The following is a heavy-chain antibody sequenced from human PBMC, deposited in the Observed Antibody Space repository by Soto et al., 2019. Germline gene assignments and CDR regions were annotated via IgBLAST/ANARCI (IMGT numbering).Heavy chain of an antibody. CDR3: ARGGDIVLVPAPNWFDP. CDR2: IYYSGST. D-gene: IGHD2-2*01. CDR1: GGSISSYY. V-gene: IGHV4-59*01. Sequence: SETLSLTCTVSGGSISSYYWSWIRQPPGKGLEWIGYIYYSGSTNYNPSLKSRVTISVDTSKNQFSLKLSSVTAADTAVYYCARGGDIVLVPAPNWFDPWGQGTLVTVSS. J-gene: IGHJ5*02.